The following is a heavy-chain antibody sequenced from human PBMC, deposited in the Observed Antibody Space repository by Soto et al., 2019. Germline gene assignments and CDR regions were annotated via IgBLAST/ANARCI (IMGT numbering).Heavy chain of an antibody. D-gene: IGHD2-2*01. J-gene: IGHJ6*02. CDR3: ARDGRPLPAAMSTYGMDV. V-gene: IGHV4-31*03. CDR2: IYYSGST. Sequence: QVQLQESGPGLVKPSQTLSLTCTVSGGSISSGGYYWSWIRQHPGKGLEWIGYIYYSGSTYYNPSLKSRVTISVDTSKNQFSLKRSSVTAADTAVYYCARDGRPLPAAMSTYGMDVWGPGTTVTVSS. CDR1: GGSISSGGYY.